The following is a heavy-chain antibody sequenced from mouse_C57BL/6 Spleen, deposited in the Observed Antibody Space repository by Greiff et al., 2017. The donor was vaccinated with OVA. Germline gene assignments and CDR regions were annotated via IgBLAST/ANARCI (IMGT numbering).Heavy chain of an antibody. J-gene: IGHJ3*01. CDR1: GYTFTSYW. Sequence: QQSCQASGYTFTSYWMDWVKQRPGQGLEWIGNIYPSDSETHYNQKFKDKATLTVDKSSSTAYMQLSSLTSEDSAVYYCARNYEGFAYWGQGTLVTVSA. CDR2: IYPSDSET. D-gene: IGHD2-4*01. V-gene: IGHV1-61*01. CDR3: ARNYEGFAY.